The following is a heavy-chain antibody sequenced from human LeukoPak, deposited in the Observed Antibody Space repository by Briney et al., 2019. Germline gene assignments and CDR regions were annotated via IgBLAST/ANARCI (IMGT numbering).Heavy chain of an antibody. J-gene: IGHJ6*02. CDR2: IKQDGSEK. V-gene: IGHV3-7*01. D-gene: IGHD3-9*01. CDR3: ARSENDILTGYSYYYYGMDV. Sequence: GGSLRLSCAASGFTSSSYWMSWVRQAPGKGLEWVANIKQDGSEKYYVDSVKGRFTISRDNAKNSLYLQMNSLRAEDTAVYYCARSENDILTGYSYYYYGMDVWGQGTTVTVSS. CDR1: GFTSSSYW.